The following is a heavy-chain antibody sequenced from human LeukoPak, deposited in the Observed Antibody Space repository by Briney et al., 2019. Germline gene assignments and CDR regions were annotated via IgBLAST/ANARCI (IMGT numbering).Heavy chain of an antibody. D-gene: IGHD3/OR15-3a*01. CDR3: ARGRGLFSPGGDYYYYMDV. CDR1: GYTFTSYD. CDR2: MNPNSGNT. J-gene: IGHJ6*03. Sequence: ASVKVSCKASGYTFTSYDINWVRQATGQGLEWMGWMNPNSGNTGYAQKFQGRVTMTRNTSISTAYMELSSLRSEDTAVYYCARGRGLFSPGGDYYYYMDVWGKGTTVTVSS. V-gene: IGHV1-8*01.